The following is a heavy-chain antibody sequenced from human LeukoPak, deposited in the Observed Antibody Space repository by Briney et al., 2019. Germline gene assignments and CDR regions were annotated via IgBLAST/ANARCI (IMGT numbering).Heavy chain of an antibody. CDR2: VNRDGTEK. CDR1: GFNFSDSR. V-gene: IGHV3-7*04. CDR3: VRGDWYFES. Sequence: GGSLRLSCVTSGFNFSDSRMTWVRQAPGKGLQWVANVNRDGTEKHFLDSVEGRFTISRDNAKKSLYLQMSSLRPQDTAVYFCVRGDWYFESWGQGTLVTVSS. D-gene: IGHD2-21*01. J-gene: IGHJ4*02.